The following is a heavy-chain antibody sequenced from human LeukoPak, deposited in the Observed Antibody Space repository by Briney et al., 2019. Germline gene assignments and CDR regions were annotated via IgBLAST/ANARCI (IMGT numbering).Heavy chain of an antibody. CDR3: ARGHSSIRGWFDP. J-gene: IGHJ5*02. V-gene: IGHV4-61*01. CDR2: IYYSGST. D-gene: IGHD6-13*01. CDR1: GGSVSSGSYY. Sequence: SETLSLTCTVSGGSVSSGSYYWNWIRQPPGKGLEWIGYIYYSGSTNYNPSLNSRVTISLDTSKNQFSLKLSSVTAADTAVFYFARGHSSIRGWFDPWGQGTPVTVSS.